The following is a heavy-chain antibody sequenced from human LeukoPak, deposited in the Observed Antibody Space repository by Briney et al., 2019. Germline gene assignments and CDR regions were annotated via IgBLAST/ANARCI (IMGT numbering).Heavy chain of an antibody. CDR1: GFTFSDYR. D-gene: IGHD5-12*01. V-gene: IGHV3-33*08. CDR2: IWYDGSNK. J-gene: IGHJ4*02. CDR3: ARGAGVATFDY. Sequence: GGSLRLSCEASGFTFSDYRMHWVRQAPGKGLEWVAVIWYDGSNKYYADSVKGRFTISRDNSKNTLYLQMNSLRAEDTAVYYCARGAGVATFDYWGQGTLVTVSS.